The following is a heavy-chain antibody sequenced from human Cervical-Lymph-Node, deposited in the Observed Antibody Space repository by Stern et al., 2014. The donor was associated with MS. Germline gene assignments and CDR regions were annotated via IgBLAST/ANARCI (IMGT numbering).Heavy chain of an antibody. J-gene: IGHJ4*02. Sequence: MQLVESGGGVVQPGTSLRLSCAASGFTFSSYGMHWVRQAPGKGLAWVALAWYDGSTAYYTNSVKGRFTISRDNSKNTLFLQMNSLTAEDTAVYYCARGHIPYAYNYLFDYWGQGTLVTVSS. CDR2: AWYDGSTA. CDR3: ARGHIPYAYNYLFDY. D-gene: IGHD5-24*01. V-gene: IGHV3-33*01. CDR1: GFTFSSYG.